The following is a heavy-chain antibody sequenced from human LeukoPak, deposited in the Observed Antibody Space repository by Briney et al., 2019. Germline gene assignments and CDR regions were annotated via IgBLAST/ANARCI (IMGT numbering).Heavy chain of an antibody. CDR3: AKRGRGYSSSWIDY. D-gene: IGHD6-13*01. CDR2: ISGSGGST. CDR1: GFTFSSYA. Sequence: PGGSLRLSCAASGFTFSSYAMSWVRQAPGNGLEWVSAISGSGGSTYYADSVKGRFTISRDNSKNTLYLQMNSLRAEDTAVYYCAKRGRGYSSSWIDYWGQGTLVTVSS. V-gene: IGHV3-23*01. J-gene: IGHJ4*02.